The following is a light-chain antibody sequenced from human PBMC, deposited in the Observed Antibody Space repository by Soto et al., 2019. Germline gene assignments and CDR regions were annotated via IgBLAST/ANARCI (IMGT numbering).Light chain of an antibody. CDR3: QQVYRLPPWA. CDR2: DAT. Sequence: DIQMTQSPSTLSASVGDRVTITCRPSQSIISVLGWYQQKPGKAPKLLIYDATSLESGVTNRFSGSVSGTDYTLTIASRQHEDSATSYCQQVYRLPPWAFGLGINV. J-gene: IGKJ1*01. CDR1: QSIISV. V-gene: IGKV1-5*01.